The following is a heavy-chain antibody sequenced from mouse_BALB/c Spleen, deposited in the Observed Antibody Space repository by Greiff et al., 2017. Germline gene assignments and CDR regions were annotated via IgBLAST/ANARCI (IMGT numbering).Heavy chain of an antibody. J-gene: IGHJ4*01. CDR1: GYTFTSYW. V-gene: IGHV1S16*01. CDR2: INPSTCGT. CDR3: TMADYYAMDY. Sequence: VQLQQPGAELVTPGASVKLSCKASGYTFTSYWMPWVKLRPGQGFEWIGEINPSTCGTNSNEKFKRKATLTVDKSSSTAYMQLSSLTSEDSAVYYCTMADYYAMDYWGQGTSVTVSS.